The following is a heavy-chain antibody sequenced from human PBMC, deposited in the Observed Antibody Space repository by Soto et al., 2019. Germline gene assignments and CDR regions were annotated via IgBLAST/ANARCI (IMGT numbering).Heavy chain of an antibody. J-gene: IGHJ4*02. CDR2: INAGNDNT. D-gene: IGHD5-12*01. CDR1: GYTFTSYA. V-gene: IGHV1-3*01. Sequence: QVQLVQSGAEVKKPGASVKVSCEASGYTFTSYAIHWVRQAPGQRLEWMGWINAGNDNTKYSQKFQGRVTITSDTPANTAYMELSSLRSEDTAVYYWASPAEGGYDYGYWGQGTLVTVSS. CDR3: ASPAEGGYDYGY.